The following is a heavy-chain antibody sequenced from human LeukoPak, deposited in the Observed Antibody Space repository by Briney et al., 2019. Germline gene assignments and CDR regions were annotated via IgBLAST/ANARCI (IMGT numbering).Heavy chain of an antibody. V-gene: IGHV3-33*01. CDR1: GFNFSSYG. J-gene: IGHJ5*02. Sequence: PGRSLRLSCAASGFNFSSYGMHWVRQAPGKGLEWVAVIWYDGSNKYYADSVKGRFTISRDNSKNTLYLQMNSLRAEDTAVYYCARERGASGWYGWFDPWGQGTLVTVSS. CDR2: IWYDGSNK. CDR3: ARERGASGWYGWFDP. D-gene: IGHD6-19*01.